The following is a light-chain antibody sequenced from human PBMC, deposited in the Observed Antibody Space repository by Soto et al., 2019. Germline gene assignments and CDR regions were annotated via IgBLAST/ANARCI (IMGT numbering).Light chain of an antibody. CDR1: QSVGSH. V-gene: IGKV3-15*01. Sequence: DIVMTQSPAILSLSPGERATLSCRASQSVGSHLAWYQQKPGQAPRLFIYGASTRATGIPARFSGSGSGTEFTLTISSLQSEDFATYYCQQSYSTPRTFGQGTKLEIK. CDR2: GAS. CDR3: QQSYSTPRT. J-gene: IGKJ2*01.